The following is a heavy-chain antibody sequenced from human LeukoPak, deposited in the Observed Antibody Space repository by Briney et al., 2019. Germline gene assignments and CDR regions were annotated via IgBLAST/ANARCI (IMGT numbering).Heavy chain of an antibody. CDR1: GYTFTGYY. CDR3: ASPQWLRNHDAFDI. CDR2: INPNSGGT. Sequence: ASVKVSCKASGYTFTGYYMHWVRQAPGQGLEWMGWINPNSGGTNYAQKFQGRVTMTRDTSISTAYMELSRLRSDDTAVYYCASPQWLRNHDAFDIWGQGTMVTVSS. D-gene: IGHD5-12*01. J-gene: IGHJ3*02. V-gene: IGHV1-2*02.